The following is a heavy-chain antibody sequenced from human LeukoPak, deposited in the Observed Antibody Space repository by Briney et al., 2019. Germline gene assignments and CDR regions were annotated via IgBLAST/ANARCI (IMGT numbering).Heavy chain of an antibody. CDR3: AKSLVRWAFDY. V-gene: IGHV3-23*01. CDR1: GFPFSNYD. Sequence: GGSLRLSCVASGFPFSNYDMSWVRQAPGKGLEWVSSLTSDGGSTEYADSVKGRFTVFRDNSKNTLYLQMNSLRAEDTALYFCAKSLVRWAFDYWGRGALVSVSS. J-gene: IGHJ4*01. CDR2: LTSDGGST. D-gene: IGHD4-23*01.